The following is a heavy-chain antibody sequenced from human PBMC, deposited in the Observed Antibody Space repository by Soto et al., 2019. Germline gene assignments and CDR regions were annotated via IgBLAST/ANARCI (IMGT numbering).Heavy chain of an antibody. D-gene: IGHD1-20*01. Sequence: GESLKISCKGSGYSFTSYWIGWVRQMPGKGLEWMGIIYPGDSDTRYSPSFQGQVTISADKSISTAYLQWSSLKASDTAMYYCARQYNWNLPLLGAFDIWGQGTMVTVSS. V-gene: IGHV5-51*01. CDR2: IYPGDSDT. CDR1: GYSFTSYW. CDR3: ARQYNWNLPLLGAFDI. J-gene: IGHJ3*02.